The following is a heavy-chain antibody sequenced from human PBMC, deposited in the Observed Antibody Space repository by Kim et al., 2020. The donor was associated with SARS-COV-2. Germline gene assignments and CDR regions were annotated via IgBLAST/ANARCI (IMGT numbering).Heavy chain of an antibody. CDR3: ARDNHCKSRSCYSVIGY. D-gene: IGHD3-22*01. CDR2: VWYDGTTK. CDR1: GITFSNHG. J-gene: IGHJ4*02. Sequence: GGSLRLSCAASGITFSNHGMHWVRQAPGKGLEWVAVVWYDGTTKYYADTVKGRFSISRDETQNTLYLQMNSLRVEDTALYYCARDNHCKSRSCYSVIGYWGQGTLVTVSA. V-gene: IGHV3-33*01.